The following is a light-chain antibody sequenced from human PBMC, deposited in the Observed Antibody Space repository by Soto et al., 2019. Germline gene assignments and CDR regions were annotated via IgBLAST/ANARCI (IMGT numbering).Light chain of an antibody. Sequence: DIQMTQSPSTLSASVGDRVTITCRASQSISSWLAWHQHKPGKAPNLLIYKASSLESGVPSRFSGSGSGTEFTLTVSSLQPDDLATYYCQQYDSYPLTFGGGTKVEIK. J-gene: IGKJ4*01. V-gene: IGKV1-5*03. CDR2: KAS. CDR1: QSISSW. CDR3: QQYDSYPLT.